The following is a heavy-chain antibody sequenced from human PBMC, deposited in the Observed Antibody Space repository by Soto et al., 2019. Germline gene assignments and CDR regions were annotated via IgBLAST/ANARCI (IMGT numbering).Heavy chain of an antibody. CDR2: IVVGSGNT. V-gene: IGHV1-58*01. Sequence: SVKVSCKASGFTFPSSAVQWVRQARGQRLEWIGWIVVGSGNTNYAQKFQERVTITRDMSTSTAYMELSSLRSEDTAVYYCAADLYYDFWSGPGWFDPWGQGTLVTVSS. CDR3: AADLYYDFWSGPGWFDP. D-gene: IGHD3-3*01. CDR1: GFTFPSSA. J-gene: IGHJ5*02.